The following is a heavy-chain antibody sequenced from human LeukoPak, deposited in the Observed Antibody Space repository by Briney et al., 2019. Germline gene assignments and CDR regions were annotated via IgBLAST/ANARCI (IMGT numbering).Heavy chain of an antibody. D-gene: IGHD5-18*01. J-gene: IGHJ3*02. CDR1: GFTFSSYS. V-gene: IGHV3-21*01. CDR3: ARDMAMVTRSAFDI. Sequence: PGGSLRLSCAASGFTFSSYSMNWVRQAPGKGLEWVSSISSSSSYIYYADSVKGRFTISRGNAKNSLYLQMNSLRAEDTAVYYCARDMAMVTRSAFDIWGQETMVTVSS. CDR2: ISSSSSYI.